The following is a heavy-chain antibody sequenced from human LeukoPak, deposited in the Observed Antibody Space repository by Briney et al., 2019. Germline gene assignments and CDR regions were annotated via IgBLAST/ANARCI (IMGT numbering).Heavy chain of an antibody. CDR2: IYYRGST. V-gene: IGHV4-59*08. CDR1: GGSISSYY. D-gene: IGHD5-18*01. Sequence: PSETLSLTCTVSGGSISSYYWSWIRQPPGQGLEWIGHIYYRGSTNYNPFLKSRVTISVDTSKSQFSLKLTSVTAADTAVYYCARGEPRYSYASFDYWGQGTLVTVSS. CDR3: ARGEPRYSYASFDY. J-gene: IGHJ4*02.